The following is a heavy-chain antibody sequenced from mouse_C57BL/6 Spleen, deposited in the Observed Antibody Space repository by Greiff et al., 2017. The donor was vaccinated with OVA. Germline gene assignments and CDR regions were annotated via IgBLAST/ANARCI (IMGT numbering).Heavy chain of an antibody. V-gene: IGHV5-12*01. CDR1: GFTFSDYY. CDR2: ISNGGGST. CDR3: ARTYYSNYVNYAMDY. J-gene: IGHJ4*01. D-gene: IGHD2-5*01. Sequence: EVHLVESGGGLVQPGGSLKLSCAASGFTFSDYYMYWVRQTPEKRLEWVAYISNGGGSTYYPDTVKGRFTISRDNAKNTLYLQMSRLKSEDTAMYYCARTYYSNYVNYAMDYWGQGTSVTVSS.